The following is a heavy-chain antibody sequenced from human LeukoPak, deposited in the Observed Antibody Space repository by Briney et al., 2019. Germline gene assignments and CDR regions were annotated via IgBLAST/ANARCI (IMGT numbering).Heavy chain of an antibody. Sequence: SETLSLTCDISGDSGSSNSAAWTWIRQSPSRVLEWLGRTYYRSKWFYEYGLSVKSRITFKSDTSQNQFSLQLSSVTPDDTAVYYCAREQTGFDYWGQGTLVTVSS. CDR3: AREQTGFDY. V-gene: IGHV6-1*01. CDR2: TYYRSKWFY. CDR1: GDSGSSNSAA. J-gene: IGHJ4*02.